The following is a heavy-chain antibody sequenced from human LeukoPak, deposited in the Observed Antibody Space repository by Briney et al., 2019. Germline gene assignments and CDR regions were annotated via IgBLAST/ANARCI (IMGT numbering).Heavy chain of an antibody. D-gene: IGHD3-10*01. J-gene: IGHJ4*02. CDR1: GLTLSTYA. CDR3: ARDSYYGSGSADY. Sequence: GGSLRLSWAASGLTLSTYAMDWARQPPGKGLELVSAISSNGGSTYYANSVKGRFTISRDNSKNTLYLQMGSLRAEDMAVYYCARDSYYGSGSADYWGQGTLVTVSS. V-gene: IGHV3-64*01. CDR2: ISSNGGST.